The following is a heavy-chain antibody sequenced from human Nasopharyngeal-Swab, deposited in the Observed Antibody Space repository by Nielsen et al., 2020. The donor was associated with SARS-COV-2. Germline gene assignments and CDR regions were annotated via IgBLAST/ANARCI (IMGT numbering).Heavy chain of an antibody. V-gene: IGHV6-1*01. CDR2: TYYRSKWYN. J-gene: IGHJ6*03. Sequence: LRLSCAISGDSVSSSSAAWNWIRQSPSRGLEWLGRTYYRSKWYNDYAVSVKSRITINPDTSKNQFSLHLNSVAPEDTAVYYCARARGAYGDYYYYYYTDVWGKGTTVTVSS. CDR3: ARARGAYGDYYYYYYTDV. CDR1: GDSVSSSSAA. D-gene: IGHD4-17*01.